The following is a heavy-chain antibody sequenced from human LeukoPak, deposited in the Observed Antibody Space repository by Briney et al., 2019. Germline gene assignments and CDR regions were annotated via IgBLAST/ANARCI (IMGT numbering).Heavy chain of an antibody. D-gene: IGHD5-12*01. CDR3: ARAWLRLRNFDY. CDR1: GYTFTSYG. J-gene: IGHJ4*02. V-gene: IGHV1-18*01. Sequence: ASVKVSCKASGYTFTSYGISWVRQAPGQGLEWMGWISAYNGNTNYAQKLQGRVTMTTDTSTSTAYMELRSLRSDDTAVCYCARAWLRLRNFDYWGQGTLVTVSS. CDR2: ISAYNGNT.